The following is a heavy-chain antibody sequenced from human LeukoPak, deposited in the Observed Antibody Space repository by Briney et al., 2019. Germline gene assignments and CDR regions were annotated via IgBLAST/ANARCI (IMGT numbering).Heavy chain of an antibody. Sequence: SETLSLTCTVSGGSISSSSYYWGWIRQPPGKGLEWIGSIYYSGSTYYNPSLKGRVTISVDTSKNQFSLKLSSVTAADTAVYYCARGIIVVVVAATTTSLYNWFDPWGQGTLVTVSS. CDR3: ARGIIVVVVAATTTSLYNWFDP. CDR1: GGSISSSSYY. J-gene: IGHJ5*02. V-gene: IGHV4-39*07. CDR2: IYYSGST. D-gene: IGHD2-15*01.